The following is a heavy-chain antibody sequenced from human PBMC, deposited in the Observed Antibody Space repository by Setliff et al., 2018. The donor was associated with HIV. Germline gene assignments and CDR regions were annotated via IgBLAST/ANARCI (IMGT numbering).Heavy chain of an antibody. CDR3: AREGGLDYYDSSGHYSY. D-gene: IGHD3-22*01. J-gene: IGHJ4*02. Sequence: SETLSLTCTVSGVSISNYYWSWIRQPAGKGLEWIGRTYTSGNTNYNPSLKSRVTMSVDTSKNQFSLMLTSVTAADTAVYYCAREGGLDYYDSSGHYSYWGQGTLVTVSS. CDR1: GVSISNYY. V-gene: IGHV4-4*07. CDR2: TYTSGNT.